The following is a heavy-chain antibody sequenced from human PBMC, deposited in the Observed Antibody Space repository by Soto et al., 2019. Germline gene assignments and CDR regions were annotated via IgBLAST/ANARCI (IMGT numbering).Heavy chain of an antibody. Sequence: PGESLRLSCAASGFTFSGFWMNWVRQAPGKGLEWVAIIKEDGSQKYYVDSVKGRFTISRDNAKRTLYLQMDSLRAEDTAEYYCAARTIGSFLDCWGQGTLVTVSS. CDR1: GFTFSGFW. V-gene: IGHV3-7*03. CDR2: IKEDGSQK. D-gene: IGHD1-26*01. J-gene: IGHJ4*02. CDR3: AARTIGSFLDC.